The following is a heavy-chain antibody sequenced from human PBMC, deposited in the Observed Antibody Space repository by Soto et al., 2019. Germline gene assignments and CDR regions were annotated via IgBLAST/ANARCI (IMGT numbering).Heavy chain of an antibody. CDR2: IIPIFGTA. J-gene: IGHJ2*01. CDR3: ARDRGGSYSAGARYFDL. V-gene: IGHV1-69*12. CDR1: GGTFSSYA. D-gene: IGHD1-26*01. Sequence: QVQLVQSGAEVKKPGSSVKVSCKASGGTFSSYAISWVRQAPGQGLEWMGGIIPIFGTANYAQKFQGRVTITADESTSTAYMELSSLRSEDTAVYYCARDRGGSYSAGARYFDLWGRGTLVTVSS.